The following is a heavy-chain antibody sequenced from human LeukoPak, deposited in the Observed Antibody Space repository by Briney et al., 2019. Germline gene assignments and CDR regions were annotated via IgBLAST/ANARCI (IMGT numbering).Heavy chain of an antibody. CDR2: IYYSGNT. V-gene: IGHV4-59*11. CDR1: GGSISSHY. CDR3: ARGWFGALSHFNF. J-gene: IGHJ4*02. Sequence: SETLSLTCSVSGGSISSHYWSWIRQPPGKGLEWIGFIYYSGNTNYNPSLKSRVTMSVDTSKNQFSLNLTSVTAADTAVYYCARGWFGALSHFNFWGQGTLVRVSS. D-gene: IGHD3-10*01.